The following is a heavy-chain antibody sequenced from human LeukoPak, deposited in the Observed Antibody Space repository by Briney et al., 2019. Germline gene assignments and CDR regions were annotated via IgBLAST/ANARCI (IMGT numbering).Heavy chain of an antibody. CDR1: GYTFTSYD. CDR2: MNPNSGNT. CDR3: ARDVAGATKGGWFDT. D-gene: IGHD1-26*01. V-gene: IGHV1-8*01. J-gene: IGHJ5*02. Sequence: ASVKVSCKASGYTFTSYDISWVRQSTGQGLEWMGWMNPNSGNTGYAQKFQGRVTMTRNTSISTAYMELSSLISEDTALYYCARDVAGATKGGWFDTWGQGTPVTVSS.